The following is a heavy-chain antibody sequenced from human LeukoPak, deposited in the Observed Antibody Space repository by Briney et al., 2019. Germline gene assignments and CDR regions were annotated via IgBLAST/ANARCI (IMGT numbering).Heavy chain of an antibody. Sequence: GGSLRLSCTASGFTFSSYWMHWVRQAPGKGLVWVSRIHSDGSSTSYADSVKGRFTISRDNAKNTLYLQMNSLRAEDTAVYYCARLSVGATAMYYYYGMDVWGQGTTVTVSS. D-gene: IGHD2-8*01. CDR2: IHSDGSST. V-gene: IGHV3-74*01. CDR1: GFTFSSYW. CDR3: ARLSVGATAMYYYYGMDV. J-gene: IGHJ6*02.